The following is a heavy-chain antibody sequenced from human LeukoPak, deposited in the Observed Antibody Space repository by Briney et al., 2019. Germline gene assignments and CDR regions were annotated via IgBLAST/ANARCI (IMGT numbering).Heavy chain of an antibody. D-gene: IGHD3-9*01. Sequence: SETLSLTCTVSGGSISSYYWSWIRQPAGKGLEWIGRIYTSGSTTYNPSLKSRVTMSVDTSKNVFYLKLSSVTAAGTAVYCCARFTDILTGYGFDYWGQGTLVTVSS. CDR3: ARFTDILTGYGFDY. J-gene: IGHJ4*02. CDR1: GGSISSYY. CDR2: IYTSGST. V-gene: IGHV4-4*07.